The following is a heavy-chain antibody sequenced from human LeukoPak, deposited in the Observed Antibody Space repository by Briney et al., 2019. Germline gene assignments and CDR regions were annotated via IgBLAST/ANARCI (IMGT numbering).Heavy chain of an antibody. D-gene: IGHD3-10*01. J-gene: IGHJ4*02. Sequence: SETLSLTCALYGASFNDYYWSWIRQPPGKGLEWIGEINHSGSTRYTPSLRSRVTISVDTPKNQLSLKLSSVTAADTAVYYCASLHQVRGLTVFDYWGQGALVTVSS. V-gene: IGHV4-34*01. CDR2: INHSGST. CDR3: ASLHQVRGLTVFDY. CDR1: GASFNDYY.